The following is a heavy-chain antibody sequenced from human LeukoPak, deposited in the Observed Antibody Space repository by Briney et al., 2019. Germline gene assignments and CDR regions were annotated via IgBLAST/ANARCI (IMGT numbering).Heavy chain of an antibody. D-gene: IGHD3-16*02. CDR1: GFTLSSYL. Sequence: AGGSLRLSCAASGFTLSSYLMHWVRQAPGKGLVWVSRIENDGSTTTYADSVKGRFTISRDNAKNTLYLQMNSLRAEDTAVYYCARGGYSAGFDIWGQRTMATVSS. CDR3: ARGGYSAGFDI. J-gene: IGHJ3*02. V-gene: IGHV3-74*01. CDR2: IENDGSTT.